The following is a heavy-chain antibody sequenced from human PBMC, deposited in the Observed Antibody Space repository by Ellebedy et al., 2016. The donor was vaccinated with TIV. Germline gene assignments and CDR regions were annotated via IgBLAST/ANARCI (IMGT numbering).Heavy chain of an antibody. CDR1: GGSISSYY. D-gene: IGHD6-19*01. J-gene: IGHJ4*02. V-gene: IGHV4-34*01. CDR3: ASSGWSNFDY. Sequence: SETLSLTXTVSGGSISSYYWSWIRQPPGKGLEWIGEINHSGSTNYNPSLKSRVTISVDTSKNQFSLKLSSVTAADTAVYYCASSGWSNFDYWGQGTLVTVSS. CDR2: INHSGST.